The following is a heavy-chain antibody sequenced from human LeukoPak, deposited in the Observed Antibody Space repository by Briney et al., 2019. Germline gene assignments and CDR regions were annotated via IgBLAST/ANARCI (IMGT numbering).Heavy chain of an antibody. J-gene: IGHJ6*03. V-gene: IGHV4-59*01. CDR3: ARGGGAGYYYYYMDV. D-gene: IGHD3-16*01. CDR2: IYYSGST. CDR1: GGSISSYY. Sequence: KPSETLSLTCTVSGGSISSYYWSWIRQPPGKGLEWIGYIYYSGSTNYNPSLKSRVTISVDTSKNQFSLKLSSVTAADTAVYYCARGGGAGYYYYYMDVWGKGITVTISS.